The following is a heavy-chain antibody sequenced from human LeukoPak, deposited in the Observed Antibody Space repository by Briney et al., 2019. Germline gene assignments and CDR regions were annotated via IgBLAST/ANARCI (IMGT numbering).Heavy chain of an antibody. CDR3: ARGLELAGFDP. Sequence: ASQTLSLTCAVSGGSISSGGYSWSWIRQPPGKGLEWIGYIYHSGSTNYNPSLKSRVTISVDTSKNQFSLKLSSVTAADTAVYYCARGLELAGFDPWGQGTLVTVSS. D-gene: IGHD5-24*01. J-gene: IGHJ5*02. CDR1: GGSISSGGYS. V-gene: IGHV4-30-2*01. CDR2: IYHSGST.